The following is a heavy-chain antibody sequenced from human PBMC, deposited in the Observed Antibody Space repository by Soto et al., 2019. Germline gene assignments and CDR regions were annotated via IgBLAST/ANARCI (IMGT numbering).Heavy chain of an antibody. V-gene: IGHV3-21*01. Sequence: GGSLRLSCAASGFTFSSYSMNWVRQAPGKGLEWVSSISSSSSYIYYADSVKGRFTISRDNAKNSLYLQMNSLRAEDTAVYYCARVYCSSTSCYETYYYYYGMDVWGQGTTVTVSS. J-gene: IGHJ6*02. CDR1: GFTFSSYS. CDR3: ARVYCSSTSCYETYYYYYGMDV. CDR2: ISSSSSYI. D-gene: IGHD2-2*01.